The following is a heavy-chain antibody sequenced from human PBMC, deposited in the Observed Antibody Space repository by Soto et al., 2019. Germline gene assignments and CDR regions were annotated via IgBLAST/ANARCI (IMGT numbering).Heavy chain of an antibody. CDR3: ARDLKYCSGCSCYSGAFDI. CDR1: GYSISSGYY. V-gene: IGHV4-38-2*02. J-gene: IGHJ3*02. D-gene: IGHD2-15*01. CDR2: IYHSGST. Sequence: SETLSLTCAVSGYSISSGYYWGWIRQPPGKGLEWIGSIYHSGSTYYNPSLKSRVTISVDTSKNQFSLKLSSVTAADTAVYYCARDLKYCSGCSCYSGAFDIWGQGTMVTVSS.